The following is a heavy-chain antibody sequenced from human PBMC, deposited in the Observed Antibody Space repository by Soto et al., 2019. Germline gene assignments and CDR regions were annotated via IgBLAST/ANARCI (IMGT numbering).Heavy chain of an antibody. CDR2: ISSSSSYT. CDR1: GFTFSDYY. V-gene: IGHV3-11*05. Sequence: QVQLVESGGGLVKPGGSLRLSCAASGFTFSDYYMSWIRQAPGKGLEWVSYISSSSSYTNYADSVKGRFTISRDNAKNSLYLQMNSLRAEDTAVYYCARREEYYDILSAPVGMDVWGQGTTVTVSS. D-gene: IGHD3-9*01. J-gene: IGHJ6*02. CDR3: ARREEYYDILSAPVGMDV.